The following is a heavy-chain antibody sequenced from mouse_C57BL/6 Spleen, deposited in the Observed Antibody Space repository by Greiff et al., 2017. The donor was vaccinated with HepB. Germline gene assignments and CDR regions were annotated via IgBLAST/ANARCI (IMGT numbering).Heavy chain of an antibody. Sequence: VQLQQPGAELVKPGASVKMSCKASGYTFTSYWITWVKQRPGQGLEWIGDIYPGSGSTNYNEKFKSKATLTVDTSSSTAYMQLSSLTSEDSAVYYCARGAYYYGSSPYYYAMDYWGQGTSATVSS. CDR1: GYTFTSYW. CDR3: ARGAYYYGSSPYYYAMDY. V-gene: IGHV1-55*01. J-gene: IGHJ4*01. CDR2: IYPGSGST. D-gene: IGHD1-1*01.